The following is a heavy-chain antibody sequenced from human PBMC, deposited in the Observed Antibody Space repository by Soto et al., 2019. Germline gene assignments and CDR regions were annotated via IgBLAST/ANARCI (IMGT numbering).Heavy chain of an antibody. CDR3: ARHEQFYCYYYGMDV. D-gene: IGHD4-4*01. Sequence: GESLKISCKASGYSFTTYWIAWVRQMPGKGLEWMGIINPGDSDIRYSPSFQGQVTISADNSISTAYLQWSSLKASDTAMYYCARHEQFYCYYYGMDVWGQGTAVTVSS. J-gene: IGHJ6*02. V-gene: IGHV5-51*01. CDR2: INPGDSDI. CDR1: GYSFTTYW.